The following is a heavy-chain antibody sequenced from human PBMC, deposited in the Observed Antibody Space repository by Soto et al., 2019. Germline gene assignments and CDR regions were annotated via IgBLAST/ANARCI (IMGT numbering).Heavy chain of an antibody. CDR3: ARVVGSSSLLGFDH. V-gene: IGHV3-30-3*01. CDR1: GFTFSSYA. D-gene: IGHD6-13*01. Sequence: QVQLVESGGGVVQPGRSLRLSCAASGFTFSSYAMHWVRQAPGKGLEWVAVISYDGSNKYYADSVKGRFTISRDNSKNTLYLQKISMRAEDTAVYDCARVVGSSSLLGFDHGGQGTLVTVSS. CDR2: ISYDGSNK. J-gene: IGHJ4*02.